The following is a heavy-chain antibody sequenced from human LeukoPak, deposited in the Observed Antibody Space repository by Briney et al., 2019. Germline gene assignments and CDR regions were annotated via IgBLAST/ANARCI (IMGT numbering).Heavy chain of an antibody. CDR3: AKDYYASGSYYNVLDY. Sequence: GGSLRLSCAASGFTFSSYARSWVRQAPGKGLEWVSAISGSGVSTYFADSVKGRFTISRDNSKNTLFLQMNSLRAEDTAVYYCAKDYYASGSYYNVLDYWGQGTLVTVSS. J-gene: IGHJ4*02. V-gene: IGHV3-23*01. CDR1: GFTFSSYA. D-gene: IGHD3-10*01. CDR2: ISGSGVST.